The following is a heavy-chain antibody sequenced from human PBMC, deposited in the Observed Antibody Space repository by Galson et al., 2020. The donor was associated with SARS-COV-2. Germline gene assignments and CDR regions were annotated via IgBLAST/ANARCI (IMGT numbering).Heavy chain of an antibody. CDR3: ARERGRSYKNWVDY. CDR1: GGSFSGYY. CDR2: INHSGST. J-gene: IGHJ4*02. Sequence: SETLSLTCAVYGGSFSGYYWSWIRQPPGKGLEWIGEINHSGSTNYNPSLKSRVTISVDTSKNQFSLKLSSVTAADTAVYYCARERGRSYKNWVDYWGQGTLVTVSS. V-gene: IGHV4-34*01. D-gene: IGHD1-26*01.